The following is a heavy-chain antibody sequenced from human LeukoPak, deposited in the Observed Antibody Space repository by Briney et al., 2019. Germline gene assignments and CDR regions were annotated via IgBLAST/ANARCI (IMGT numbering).Heavy chain of an antibody. V-gene: IGHV3-23*01. CDR3: ARADDYGVN. Sequence: GGSLRLSCAASGFTFSSYGMSWVRQAPGKGLEWVSGISSIGGSTYYADSVKGRFTISRDNAKNSLYLQMNSLRAEDTAVYYCARADDYGVNWGQGTLVTVSS. J-gene: IGHJ4*02. CDR2: ISSIGGST. CDR1: GFTFSSYG. D-gene: IGHD4-17*01.